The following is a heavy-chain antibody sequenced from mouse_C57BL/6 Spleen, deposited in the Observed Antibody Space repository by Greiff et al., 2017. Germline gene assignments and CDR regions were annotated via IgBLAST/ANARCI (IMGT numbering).Heavy chain of an antibody. J-gene: IGHJ2*01. CDR3: ASPTGTSYYFDY. V-gene: IGHV1-22*01. CDR1: GYTFTDYN. Sequence: EVQLQQSGPELVKPGASVKMSCKASGYTFTDYNMHWVKQSHGKSLEWIGYINPNNGGTSYNQKFKGKATLTVNKSSSTAYMELRSLTSEDSAVYYCASPTGTSYYFDYWGQGTTLTVSS. D-gene: IGHD4-1*02. CDR2: INPNNGGT.